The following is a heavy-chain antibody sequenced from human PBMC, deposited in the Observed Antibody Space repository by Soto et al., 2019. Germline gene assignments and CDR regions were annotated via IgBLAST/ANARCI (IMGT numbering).Heavy chain of an antibody. CDR2: IWYDGSNK. CDR3: ARDGYCSGGSCYSIPYYYYNMDV. Sequence: QVQLVESGGGVVQPGRSLRLSCAASGFTFSSYGMHWVRQAPGKGLEWVAVIWYDGSNKYYADSVKGRFTISRDNSKNTMYLQMNSMRDEDTAVYYCARDGYCSGGSCYSIPYYYYNMDVWGKGTTVTVSS. D-gene: IGHD2-15*01. V-gene: IGHV3-33*01. CDR1: GFTFSSYG. J-gene: IGHJ6*03.